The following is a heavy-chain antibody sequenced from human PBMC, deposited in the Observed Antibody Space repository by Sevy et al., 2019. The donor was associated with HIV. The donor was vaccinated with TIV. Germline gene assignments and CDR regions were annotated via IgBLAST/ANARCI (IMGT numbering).Heavy chain of an antibody. J-gene: IGHJ4*02. CDR2: IWYDGSNK. CDR3: ARDGYSSGWVGSFDY. CDR1: GFTFSSYG. D-gene: IGHD6-19*01. V-gene: IGHV3-33*01. Sequence: GGSLRLSCAASGFTFSSYGMHWVRQAPGKGLGGGAVIWYDGSNKYYADSVKGRFTISGDNSKNTLYLQMNSLRAEDTAVYYCARDGYSSGWVGSFDYWGQGTLVTVSS.